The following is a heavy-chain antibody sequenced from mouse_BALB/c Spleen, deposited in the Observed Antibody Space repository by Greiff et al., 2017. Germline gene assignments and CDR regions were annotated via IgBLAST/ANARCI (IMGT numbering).Heavy chain of an antibody. V-gene: IGHV5-6-2*01. J-gene: IGHJ3*01. CDR3: ASQRYGNLAWFAY. CDR2: INSNGGST. CDR1: GFTFSSYY. Sequence: EVMLVESGGGLVKLGGSLKLSCAASGFTFSSYYMSWVRQTPEKRLELVAAINSNGGSTYYPDTVKGRFTISRDNAKNTLYLQMSSLKSEDTALYYCASQRYGNLAWFAYWGQGTLVTVSA. D-gene: IGHD2-10*02.